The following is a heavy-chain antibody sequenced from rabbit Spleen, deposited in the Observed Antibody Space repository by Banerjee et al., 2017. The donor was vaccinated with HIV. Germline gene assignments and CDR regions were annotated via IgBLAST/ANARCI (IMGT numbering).Heavy chain of an antibody. CDR1: GFTLSSYY. J-gene: IGHJ4*01. V-gene: IGHV1S7*01. D-gene: IGHD8-1*01. CDR2: IDPVFGIT. Sequence: QLEESGGDLVKPEGSLKLSCTASGFTLSSYYMNWVRQAPGKGLEWIGYIDPVFGITYYANWVNGRFSISRENAQNTVFLQMTSLTAADTATYFCARDGAGGSYFDLWGPGTLVTVS. CDR3: ARDGAGGSYFDL.